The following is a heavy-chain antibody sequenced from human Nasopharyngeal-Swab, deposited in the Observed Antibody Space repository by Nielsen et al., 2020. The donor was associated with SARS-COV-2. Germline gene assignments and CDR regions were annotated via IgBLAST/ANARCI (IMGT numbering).Heavy chain of an antibody. D-gene: IGHD6-19*01. Sequence: WMRQPPGKRLEWIGYIYYSGSTYYNPSLKSRVTISVDTSKNQFSLKLSSVTAADTAVYYCARVLGEQWLVNYYYYMDVWGKGTTVTVSS. CDR3: ARVLGEQWLVNYYYYMDV. V-gene: IGHV4-30-4*01. J-gene: IGHJ6*03. CDR2: IYYSGST.